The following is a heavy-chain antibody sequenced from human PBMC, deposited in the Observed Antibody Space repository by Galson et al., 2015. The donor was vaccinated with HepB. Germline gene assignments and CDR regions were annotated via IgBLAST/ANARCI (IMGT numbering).Heavy chain of an antibody. CDR2: TNSDGSST. CDR1: GFTFSSYW. CDR3: ARWAVMGDYYYYYYMDV. Sequence: SLRLSCAASGFTFSSYWMHWVRQAPGKGLVWASRTNSDGSSTSYADSVKGRFTISRDNAKNTLYLQMNSLRAEDTAVYYCARWAVMGDYYYYYYMDVWGKGTTVTVSS. V-gene: IGHV3-74*01. J-gene: IGHJ6*03. D-gene: IGHD2-8*01.